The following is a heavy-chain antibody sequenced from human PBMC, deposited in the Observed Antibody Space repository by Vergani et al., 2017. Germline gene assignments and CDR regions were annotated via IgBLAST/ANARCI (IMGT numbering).Heavy chain of an antibody. CDR1: GFTFSNAW. J-gene: IGHJ6*02. CDR3: TTEAIFGVVGYYYYGMDV. CDR2: IKSKTDGGTT. Sequence: EVQLVESGGGLVKPGGSLRLSCAASGFTFSNAWMSWVRQAPGKGLEWVGRIKSKTDGGTTDYAAPVKGRFTISRDDSTNTLYLQMNSLKTEDTAVYYCTTEAIFGVVGYYYYGMDVWGQGTTVTVSS. V-gene: IGHV3-15*01. D-gene: IGHD3-3*01.